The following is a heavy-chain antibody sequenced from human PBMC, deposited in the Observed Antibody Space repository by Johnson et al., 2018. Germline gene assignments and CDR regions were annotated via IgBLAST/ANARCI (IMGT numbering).Heavy chain of an antibody. J-gene: IGHJ3*02. V-gene: IGHV3-15*01. CDR1: GFTVSSNY. Sequence: VQLVQSGGGLVQPGGSLRLSCAASGFTVSSNYMNWVRQAPGKGLEWVGRIKSKTDGGTTDYAAPVKGRFTVSRDDSENTLYLQMNSLKTEDTAVYYCTTDSSGYYRMTDAFDIWGRGTMVTVSS. D-gene: IGHD3-22*01. CDR2: IKSKTDGGTT. CDR3: TTDSSGYYRMTDAFDI.